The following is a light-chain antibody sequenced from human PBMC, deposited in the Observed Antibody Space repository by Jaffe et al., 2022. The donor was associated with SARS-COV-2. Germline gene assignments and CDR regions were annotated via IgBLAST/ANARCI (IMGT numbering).Light chain of an antibody. Sequence: DIVMTQSPDSLAVSLGERATINCKSSQSVLYSSNNQNYLAWYQQKPGQPPKLLIYWASTRESGVPDRFSGSGSGTDFTLTINSLQAEDVAVYYCQQYYNTPYTFGQGTKLEIK. CDR3: QQYYNTPYT. V-gene: IGKV4-1*01. J-gene: IGKJ2*01. CDR2: WAS. CDR1: QSVLYSSNNQNY.